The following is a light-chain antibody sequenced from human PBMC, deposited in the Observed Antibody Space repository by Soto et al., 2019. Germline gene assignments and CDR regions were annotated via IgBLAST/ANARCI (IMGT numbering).Light chain of an antibody. CDR3: QQYNTYRT. CDR2: KAS. J-gene: IGKJ1*01. Sequence: IQVTQSPSSLSASVGDRVTLTCRASQSISAWLAWYQQKPGKAPKLLIYKASTLESGVPSRFGGSGSGTEFTLTISSLQPDDVATYYCQQYNTYRTFGQGTKVDIK. CDR1: QSISAW. V-gene: IGKV1-5*03.